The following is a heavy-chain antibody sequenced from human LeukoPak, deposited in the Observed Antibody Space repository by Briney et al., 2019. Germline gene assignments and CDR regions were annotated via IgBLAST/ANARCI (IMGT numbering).Heavy chain of an antibody. CDR1: GYTVTRYY. Sequence: GASVKVSCNASGYTVTRYYMNWVSQAPGQGLERMGIINPSGGSTSYAQKFQGRVTMTRDTSTSTVYMELSNLRSEDTAVYYCARAYYYHSGGLAGAGSIWGQGTMVTVSS. CDR2: INPSGGST. J-gene: IGHJ3*02. CDR3: ARAYYYHSGGLAGAGSI. D-gene: IGHD3-10*01. V-gene: IGHV1-46*01.